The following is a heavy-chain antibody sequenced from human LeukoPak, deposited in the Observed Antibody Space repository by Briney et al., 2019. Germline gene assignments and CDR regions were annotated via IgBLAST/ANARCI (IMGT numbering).Heavy chain of an antibody. CDR2: ISYNGSKK. V-gene: IGHV3-30-3*01. J-gene: IGHJ6*02. Sequence: GGSLRLSCAASGFTFSSYVMHWVRLAPAKGLEWVAVISYNGSKKYNADSVKGRFTISRDNSKNTLYLQMNSLRAEDTAVYYCARAVGDDYYYGMDVWGQGTTVTVSS. CDR1: GFTFSSYV. D-gene: IGHD2-21*02. CDR3: ARAVGDDYYYGMDV.